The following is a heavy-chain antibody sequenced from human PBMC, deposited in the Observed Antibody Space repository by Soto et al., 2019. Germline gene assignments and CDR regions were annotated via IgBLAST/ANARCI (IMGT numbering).Heavy chain of an antibody. CDR2: MNPNSGNT. V-gene: IGHV1-8*01. CDR3: TREGVRGMDV. D-gene: IGHD3-16*01. Sequence: QVQLVQSGAEVKKPGASVKVSCKASGYTFTSYDIKWVRQATGPGLEWMGWMNPNSGNTGYAQKFQGILTMTRNTSLSTFYIALSSPRSEATAVYFCTREGVRGMDVWGQGSTVTVSS. J-gene: IGHJ6*02. CDR1: GYTFTSYD.